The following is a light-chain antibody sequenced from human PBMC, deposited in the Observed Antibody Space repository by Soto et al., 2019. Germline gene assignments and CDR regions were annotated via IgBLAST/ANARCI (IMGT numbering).Light chain of an antibody. J-gene: IGLJ1*01. Sequence: QSVLTQPPSASGTPGQRVAFSCSGSTSNIGANTVNWYQQLPGAAPKLLIYSLSQRPSGVPDRFSGSKSGTSASLAISGLQSDDEADYYCAAWDDSLNGYVFGTGTKGTVL. CDR2: SLS. CDR3: AAWDDSLNGYV. CDR1: TSNIGANT. V-gene: IGLV1-44*01.